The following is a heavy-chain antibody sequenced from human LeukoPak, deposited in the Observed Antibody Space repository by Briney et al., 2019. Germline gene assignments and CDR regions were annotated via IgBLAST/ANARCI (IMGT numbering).Heavy chain of an antibody. D-gene: IGHD3-10*01. V-gene: IGHV3-30*02. CDR2: IRYDGSDR. CDR3: AKDLDITMVRGVMDY. CDR1: GFTFSMSA. J-gene: IGHJ4*02. Sequence: GGSLRLSCATSGFTFSMSAMHWVRQAPGKGLEWVAFIRYDGSDRYYPESVKGRFTISRDNSKNTLYLQMNSLRAEDTAVYYCAKDLDITMVRGVMDYWGQGTLVTVSS.